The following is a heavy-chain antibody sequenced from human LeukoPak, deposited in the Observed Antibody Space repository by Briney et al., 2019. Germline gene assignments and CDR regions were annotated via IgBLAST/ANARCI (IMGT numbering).Heavy chain of an antibody. V-gene: IGHV3-30*04. J-gene: IGHJ6*02. CDR3: AASDVVVTATAIYNGMDV. D-gene: IGHD2-21*02. CDR1: GFTFSSYA. Sequence: GRSLRLSCAASGFTFSSYAMHWVRQAPGKGLEWVAVISYDGSNKYYADSVKGRFTISRDNSKNTLYLQMNSLRAEDTAVYYCAASDVVVTATAIYNGMDVWGQGTTVTVSS. CDR2: ISYDGSNK.